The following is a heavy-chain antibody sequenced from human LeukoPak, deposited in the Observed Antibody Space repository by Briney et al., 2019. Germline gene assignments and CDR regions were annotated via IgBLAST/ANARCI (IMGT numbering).Heavy chain of an antibody. CDR2: IGSSSPYI. V-gene: IGHV3-21*01. CDR3: ARSPYYDILAGFYYYFDY. Sequence: PGGSLRLSCAASGFTFSSYSMNWVRQAPGKGLEWVSSIGSSSPYIYYADSLKGRFIISRDNSKNSLFLQMNSLRAEDTAVYYCARSPYYDILAGFYYYFDYWGQGTLVTVSS. CDR1: GFTFSSYS. J-gene: IGHJ4*02. D-gene: IGHD3-9*01.